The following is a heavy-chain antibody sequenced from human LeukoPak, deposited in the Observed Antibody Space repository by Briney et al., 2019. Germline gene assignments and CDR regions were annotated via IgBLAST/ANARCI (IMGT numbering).Heavy chain of an antibody. Sequence: GESLKISCAASGFTFSSYGMHWVRQAPGKGLEWVAVISYDGSNKYYADSVKGRFTISRDNSKNTLYLQMNSLRAEDTAVYYCAKDRDSSSWYLDYWGQGTLVTVSS. CDR3: AKDRDSSSWYLDY. J-gene: IGHJ4*02. V-gene: IGHV3-30*18. D-gene: IGHD6-13*01. CDR1: GFTFSSYG. CDR2: ISYDGSNK.